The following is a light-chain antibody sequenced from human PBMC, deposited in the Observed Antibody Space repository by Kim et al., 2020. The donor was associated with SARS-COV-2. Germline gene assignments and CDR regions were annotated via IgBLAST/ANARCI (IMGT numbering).Light chain of an antibody. CDR1: QGISSW. J-gene: IGKJ2*01. Sequence: SAAVGDRVIISCRASQGISSWLAWYQQKPGKAPKSLIHAASSLQSGVPSRFSGSGSGTDFTLTISSLQPEDSATYYCQQYKSYPRTFGQGTKLEI. CDR2: AAS. CDR3: QQYKSYPRT. V-gene: IGKV1D-16*01.